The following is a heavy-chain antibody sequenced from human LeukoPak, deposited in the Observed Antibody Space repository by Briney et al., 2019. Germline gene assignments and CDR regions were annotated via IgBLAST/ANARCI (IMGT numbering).Heavy chain of an antibody. CDR2: IYYSGST. V-gene: IGHV4-39*07. D-gene: IGHD1-1*01. CDR3: ARVSWFPGTSYYYMDV. J-gene: IGHJ6*03. CDR1: GGSISSSSYY. Sequence: SETLSLTCTVSGGSISSSSYYWGWIRQPPGKGLEWIGSIYYSGSTYYNPSLKSRVTISVDTSKNQFSLKQSSVTAADTAVYYCARVSWFPGTSYYYMDVWGKGTTVTVSS.